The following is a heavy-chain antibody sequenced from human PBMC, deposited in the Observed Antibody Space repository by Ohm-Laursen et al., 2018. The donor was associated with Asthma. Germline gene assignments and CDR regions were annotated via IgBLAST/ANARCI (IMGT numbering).Heavy chain of an antibody. CDR1: GFTFSSYG. V-gene: IGHV3-30*03. CDR3: ASLGTSDAFGI. CDR2: ISYDGSNK. Sequence: SLRLSCTASGFTFSSYGMHWVRQAPGKGLEWVAVISYDGSNKYYADSVKGRFTISRDNSKNTLYLQMNSLRAEDTAVYYCASLGTSDAFGIWGQGTMVTVSS. J-gene: IGHJ3*02. D-gene: IGHD4-23*01.